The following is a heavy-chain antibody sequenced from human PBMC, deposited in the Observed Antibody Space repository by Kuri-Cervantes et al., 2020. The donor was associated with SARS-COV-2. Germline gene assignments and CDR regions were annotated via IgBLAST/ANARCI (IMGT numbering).Heavy chain of an antibody. V-gene: IGHV3-21*01. CDR2: ISSSSSYI. J-gene: IGHJ4*02. CDR3: ARDRYSSSCFDY. Sequence: ESLKISCAASGFTFSSYSMNWVRQAPGKGLEWVSSISSSSSYIYYADSVKGRFTISRDNAKNSLYLQMNSLRAEDTAVYYCARDRYSSSCFDYWGQGTLVTVSS. D-gene: IGHD6-13*01. CDR1: GFTFSSYS.